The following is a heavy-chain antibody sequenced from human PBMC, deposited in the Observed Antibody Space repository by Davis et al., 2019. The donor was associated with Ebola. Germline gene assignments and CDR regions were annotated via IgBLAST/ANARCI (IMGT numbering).Heavy chain of an antibody. CDR2: INHSGST. CDR1: GGSISSSSYY. Sequence: MPSETLSLTCTVSGGSISSSSYYWSWIRQPPGKGLEWIGEINHSGSTNYNPSLKSRVTISVDTSKNQFSLKLSSVTAADTAVYYCAREEGYCSGGSCYSGPFDYWGQGTLVTVSS. J-gene: IGHJ4*02. CDR3: AREEGYCSGGSCYSGPFDY. D-gene: IGHD2-15*01. V-gene: IGHV4-39*07.